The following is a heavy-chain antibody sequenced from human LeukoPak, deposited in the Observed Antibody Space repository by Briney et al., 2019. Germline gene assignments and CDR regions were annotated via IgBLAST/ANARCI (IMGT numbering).Heavy chain of an antibody. J-gene: IGHJ5*02. CDR1: GYTFTGYY. Sequence: ASVKVSCKASGYTFTGYYMHWVRQAPGQGLEWMGWINPNSGGTNYAQKSQGRVTMTRDTSISTAYMELSRLRSDDTAVYYCARPQFSIAAAVSYNWFDPWGQGTLVTVSS. V-gene: IGHV1-2*02. CDR3: ARPQFSIAAAVSYNWFDP. D-gene: IGHD6-13*01. CDR2: INPNSGGT.